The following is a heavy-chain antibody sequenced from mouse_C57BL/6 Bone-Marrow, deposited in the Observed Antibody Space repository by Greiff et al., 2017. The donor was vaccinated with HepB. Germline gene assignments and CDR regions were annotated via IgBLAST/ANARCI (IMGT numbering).Heavy chain of an antibody. V-gene: IGHV11-2*01. Sequence: DVKLVETGGGLVQPGGSRGLSCEGSGFTFSGFWMSWVRQTPGKTLEWIGDINSDGSAINYAPSIKDRFTIFRDNDKSTLYLQMSNVRSEDTATYFCMRLLACFAYWGQGTLVTVSA. J-gene: IGHJ3*01. CDR3: MRLLACFAY. CDR1: GFTFSGFW. CDR2: INSDGSAI.